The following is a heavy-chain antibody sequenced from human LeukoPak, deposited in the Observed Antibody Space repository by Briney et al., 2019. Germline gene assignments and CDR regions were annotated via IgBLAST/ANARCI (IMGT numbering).Heavy chain of an antibody. CDR2: ISGSGAST. CDR1: GFTLSSYA. Sequence: GGSLRLSCAASGFTLSSYAMSWVRQAPGKGLEGVSSISGSGASTYYAASVKGRFTISRDNSKNTLYLQMNSLRAEDTAVYYCAKTLGSSYGYVDYWGQGTLVTVSS. V-gene: IGHV3-23*01. CDR3: AKTLGSSYGYVDY. D-gene: IGHD5-18*01. J-gene: IGHJ4*02.